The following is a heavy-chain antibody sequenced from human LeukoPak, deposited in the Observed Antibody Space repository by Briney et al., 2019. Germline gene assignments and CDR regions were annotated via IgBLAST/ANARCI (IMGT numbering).Heavy chain of an antibody. CDR1: GFTFSSYA. D-gene: IGHD1-26*01. J-gene: IGHJ5*01. CDR2: ISGSDSST. Sequence: GGSLRLSCAASGFTFSSYAMSWVRLAPGKGLEWVSAISGSDSSTYYADSVKGRFTISRDNSKNTLYLQMNSLRAEDTAVYYCAKDSGTYYRGFNCWGQGTLVTVSS. V-gene: IGHV3-23*01. CDR3: AKDSGTYYRGFNC.